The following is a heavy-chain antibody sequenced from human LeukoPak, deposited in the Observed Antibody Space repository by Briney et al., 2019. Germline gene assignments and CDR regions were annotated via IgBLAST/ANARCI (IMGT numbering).Heavy chain of an antibody. CDR1: GFTFSSYW. Sequence: PGGSLRLSCVVSGFTFSSYWMSWVRQAPGKGLEWLANIKQDGSEKYYVDSVKGRFTMSRDNAKNSLYLQMNSLRAEDTAVYYCARVQWELRGVGSYFEYWGQGALVTVSS. CDR3: ARVQWELRGVGSYFEY. J-gene: IGHJ4*02. CDR2: IKQDGSEK. D-gene: IGHD1-26*01. V-gene: IGHV3-7*01.